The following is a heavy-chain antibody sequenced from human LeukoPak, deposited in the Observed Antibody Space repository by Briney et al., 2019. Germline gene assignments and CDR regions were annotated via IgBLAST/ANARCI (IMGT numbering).Heavy chain of an antibody. Sequence: PSETLSLTCAVSSGSISSSNWWSWVRQPPGKGLEWIGEIYHSGSTNYNPSLKSRVTISVDKSKNQFSLKLSSVTAADTAVYYCARGSSGWQQLYYYYYMDVWGKGTTVTVSS. CDR3: ARGSSGWQQLYYYYYMDV. CDR2: IYHSGST. J-gene: IGHJ6*03. V-gene: IGHV4-4*02. CDR1: SGSISSSNW. D-gene: IGHD6-19*01.